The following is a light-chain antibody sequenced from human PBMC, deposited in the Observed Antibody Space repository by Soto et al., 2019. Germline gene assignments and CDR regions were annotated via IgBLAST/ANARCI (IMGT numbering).Light chain of an antibody. J-gene: IGKJ4*01. CDR1: QGISSY. CDR3: QQYYSYPPGLT. Sequence: AIRMTQSPSSLSASTGDRVTITCRASQGISSYLAWYQQKPGKAPKLLIYAASTLQSGVPSRFSGSGSGTDFTLTISCLQSEDFATYYCQQYYSYPPGLTFGGGT. V-gene: IGKV1-8*01. CDR2: AAS.